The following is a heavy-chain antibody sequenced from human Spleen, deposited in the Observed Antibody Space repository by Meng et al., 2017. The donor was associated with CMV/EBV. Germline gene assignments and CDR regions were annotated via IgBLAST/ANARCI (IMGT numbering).Heavy chain of an antibody. CDR2: ISGSGGST. D-gene: IGHD4-23*01. J-gene: IGHJ3*02. CDR1: GFTFSSYA. V-gene: IGHV3-23*01. Sequence: GESLKISCPASGFTFSSYAMSWVRQAPGKGLEWVSAISGSGGSTYYADSVKGRFTISRDNSKNTLYLQMNSLRAEDTAVYYCAREGAVVVTPAFDIWGQGTMVTVSS. CDR3: AREGAVVVTPAFDI.